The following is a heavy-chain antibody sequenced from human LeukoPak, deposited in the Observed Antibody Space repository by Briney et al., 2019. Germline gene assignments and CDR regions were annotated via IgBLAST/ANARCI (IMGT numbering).Heavy chain of an antibody. J-gene: IGHJ4*02. D-gene: IGHD6-13*01. Sequence: ASVKVSCKASGYTFTGYYMHWVRQAPGQGLEWMGWISPNSGGTNSAQKFQGRVTMTRDTSISTAYMELSSLRSDDTAVYYCARDSGTDSSWYGYWGQGTLVTVSS. V-gene: IGHV1-2*02. CDR1: GYTFTGYY. CDR3: ARDSGTDSSWYGY. CDR2: ISPNSGGT.